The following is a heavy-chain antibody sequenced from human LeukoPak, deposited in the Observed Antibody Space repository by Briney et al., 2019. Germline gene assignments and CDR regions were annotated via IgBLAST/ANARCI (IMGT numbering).Heavy chain of an antibody. CDR2: IKQDGSER. D-gene: IGHD2/OR15-2a*01. CDR3: ARDSMGGQWSNYYYYYGMDV. J-gene: IGHJ6*02. V-gene: IGHV3-7*03. Sequence: GGSLRLSCAASGFTFSSYWMSWVRQAPGNGLEWVANIKQDGSERYYVDSVKGRFTISRDNAKNSLYLQMNSLRAEDTAVYYRARDSMGGQWSNYYYYYGMDVWGQGTTVTVSS. CDR1: GFTFSSYW.